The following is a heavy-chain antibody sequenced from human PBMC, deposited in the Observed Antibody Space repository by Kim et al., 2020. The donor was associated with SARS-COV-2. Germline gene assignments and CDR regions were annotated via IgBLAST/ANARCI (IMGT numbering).Heavy chain of an antibody. D-gene: IGHD3-22*01. CDR2: IYYSGST. CDR3: ARAYYYDSSGYRGIEYDY. Sequence: SETLSLTCTVSGGSISSSSYYWGWIRQPPGKGLEWIGSIYYSGSTYYNPSLKSRVTISVDTSKNQFSLKLSSVTAADTAVYYCARAYYYDSSGYRGIEYDYWGQGTLVTVSS. J-gene: IGHJ4*02. V-gene: IGHV4-39*01. CDR1: GGSISSSSYY.